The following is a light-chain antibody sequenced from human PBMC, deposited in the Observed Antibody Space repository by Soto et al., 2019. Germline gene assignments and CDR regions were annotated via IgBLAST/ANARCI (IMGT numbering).Light chain of an antibody. J-gene: IGKJ2*01. CDR1: QSVSSSY. CDR2: GAS. CDR3: QQYGSSPPYT. Sequence: EIMLTQSPGTLSLSPGERATLSCRASQSVSSSYLAWYQQKPGQAPRLLIYGASSRATGIPDRFSGSGSGTDFTLTISRLEPEYFAVYYCQQYGSSPPYTFGQGTKLEIK. V-gene: IGKV3-20*01.